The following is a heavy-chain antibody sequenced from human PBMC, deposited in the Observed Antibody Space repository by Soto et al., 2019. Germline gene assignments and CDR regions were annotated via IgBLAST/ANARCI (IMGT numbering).Heavy chain of an antibody. CDR1: GFSLSTSGVG. D-gene: IGHD3-9*01. CDR3: AHKGPEDWPLDY. Sequence: QITLKESGPTLVRPTQPLPLTCAFSGFSLSTSGVGVGWIRQPPGKALEWLAVIYWDDSKHYSPSLRSRLTITKDTSKNQVVLTMTNMDPMDTGTYYCAHKGPEDWPLDYWGQGTLVTVSS. J-gene: IGHJ4*02. CDR2: IYWDDSK. V-gene: IGHV2-5*02.